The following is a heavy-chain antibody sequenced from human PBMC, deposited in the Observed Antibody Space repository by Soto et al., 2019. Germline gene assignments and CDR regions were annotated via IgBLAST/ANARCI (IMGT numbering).Heavy chain of an antibody. D-gene: IGHD3-3*01. J-gene: IGHJ6*02. CDR1: GFTFSSYS. Sequence: GGSLRLSCAASGFTFSSYSMNWVRQAPGKGLEWVSSISSSSSYIYYADSVKGRFTISRDNAKNSLYLQMNSLRAEDTAVYYCARDMTPHFVKFWSGYSPQNHYYYYYYGMDVWGQGTTVTVSS. V-gene: IGHV3-21*01. CDR2: ISSSSSYI. CDR3: ARDMTPHFVKFWSGYSPQNHYYYYYYGMDV.